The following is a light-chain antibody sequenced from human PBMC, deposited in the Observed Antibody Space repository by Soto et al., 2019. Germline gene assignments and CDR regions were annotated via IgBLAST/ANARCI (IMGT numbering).Light chain of an antibody. V-gene: IGKV3-15*01. CDR3: QQYNNWGFT. CDR2: GAS. J-gene: IGKJ3*01. Sequence: EIGMTQSPATLSVSPEERATLSCRASQSVSSNLAWYQQKPGQAPRLLIYGASTRATGIPARFSGSGSGTEFTLTISSLQSEDFAVYYCQQYNNWGFTFGPGTKVDIK. CDR1: QSVSSN.